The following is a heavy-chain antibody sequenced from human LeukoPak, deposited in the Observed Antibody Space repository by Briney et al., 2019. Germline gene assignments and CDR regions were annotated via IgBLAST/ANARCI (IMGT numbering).Heavy chain of an antibody. V-gene: IGHV3-21*01. CDR2: ISSSSSYI. D-gene: IGHD3-9*01. J-gene: IGHJ3*02. CDR3: ARALSNYDILTGYSDDAFDI. CDR1: GFTFSSYS. Sequence: GGSLRLSCAASGFTFSSYSMNWVRQAPGKGLEWVSSISSSSSYIYYADSVKGRFTISRDNAKNSLYLQMNSLRAEDTAVYYCARALSNYDILTGYSDDAFDIWGQGTMVTVSS.